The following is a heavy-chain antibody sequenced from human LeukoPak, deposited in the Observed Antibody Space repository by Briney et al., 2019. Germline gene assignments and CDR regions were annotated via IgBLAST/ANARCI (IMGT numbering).Heavy chain of an antibody. CDR2: IKEDGTKK. Sequence: GGSLRLSCAASGFTFSRHWMTWVRQAPGKGLEWVANIKEDGTKKNYVDSVKGRFTISRDNAKNSLYLQMNSLRAEDTAVYYCATPLDYYDSSGYHQGGDWGQGTLVTVSS. D-gene: IGHD3-22*01. CDR3: ATPLDYYDSSGYHQGGD. CDR1: GFTFSRHW. V-gene: IGHV3-7*03. J-gene: IGHJ4*02.